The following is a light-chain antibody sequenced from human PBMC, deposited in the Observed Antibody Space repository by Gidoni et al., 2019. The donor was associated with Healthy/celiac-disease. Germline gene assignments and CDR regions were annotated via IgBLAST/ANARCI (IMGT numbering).Light chain of an antibody. CDR3: SSYTSSSTKV. Sequence: QSAPTQPASVSGSPGPSITISCTGTSSDVGGYTYVSWYQQHPGKAPKLMIYKVSNRPSGVSNRFSGSKSGNTASLTISGLQAENEADYYCSSYTSSSTKVFGGGTKLTVL. CDR1: SSDVGGYTY. CDR2: KVS. J-gene: IGLJ3*02. V-gene: IGLV2-14*01.